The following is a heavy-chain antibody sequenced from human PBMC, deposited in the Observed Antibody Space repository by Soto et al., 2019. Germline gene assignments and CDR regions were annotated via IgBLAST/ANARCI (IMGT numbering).Heavy chain of an antibody. D-gene: IGHD3-10*01. CDR3: ARGVLWFGELFNSAYYYGMDV. CDR1: GYTFTSYD. CDR2: MNPNSGNT. Sequence: ASVKVSCKVSGYTFTSYDINWVRQATGQGLEWMGWMNPNSGNTGYAQKFQGRVTMTRNTSISTAYMELSSLRSEDTAVYYCARGVLWFGELFNSAYYYGMDVWGQGTTVTVSS. V-gene: IGHV1-8*01. J-gene: IGHJ6*02.